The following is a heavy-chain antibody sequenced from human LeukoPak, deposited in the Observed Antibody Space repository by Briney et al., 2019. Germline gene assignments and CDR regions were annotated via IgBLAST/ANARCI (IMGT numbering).Heavy chain of an antibody. D-gene: IGHD3-10*01. J-gene: IGHJ4*02. CDR1: GGSTSSYY. CDR2: IYTSGNT. Sequence: PSETLSLTCTVSGGSTSSYYWSWIRQPAGKGLEWIGRIYTSGNTNHNPSLKSRVTMSVDTSKKQFSLKLSSVTAADTAVYYCARESVADGEDYWGQGTLVIVSS. CDR3: ARESVADGEDY. V-gene: IGHV4-4*07.